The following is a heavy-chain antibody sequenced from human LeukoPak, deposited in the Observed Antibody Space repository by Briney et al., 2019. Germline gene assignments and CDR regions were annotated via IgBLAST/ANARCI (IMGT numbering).Heavy chain of an antibody. CDR1: GFTLSSYE. V-gene: IGHV3-48*03. CDR2: ISSSGSSI. J-gene: IGHJ4*02. Sequence: GGSLRLSCAASGFTLSSYEMNWVRQAPGKGLEWVSYISSSGSSIYYADSVKGRFTISRDNSKNTLYLQMNSLRAEDTAVFYCAKGHSSGWYFEYRGQGTLVTVSS. CDR3: AKGHSSGWYFEY. D-gene: IGHD6-19*01.